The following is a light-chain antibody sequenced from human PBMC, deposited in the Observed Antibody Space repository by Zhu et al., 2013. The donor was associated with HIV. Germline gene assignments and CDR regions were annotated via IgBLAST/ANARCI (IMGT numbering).Light chain of an antibody. J-gene: IGLJ1*01. CDR1: SNDVGGYNY. CDR2: EVT. Sequence: QSALTQPASVSGSPGQSITISCTGSSNDVGGYNYVSWYQQHPGKAPKLILYEVTKRPSGVPDRFSGSKSGSTASLTISGLQGDDEGDYYCCSFAGNNVYVFGTETRVTVL. V-gene: IGLV2-14*01. CDR3: CSFAGNNVYV.